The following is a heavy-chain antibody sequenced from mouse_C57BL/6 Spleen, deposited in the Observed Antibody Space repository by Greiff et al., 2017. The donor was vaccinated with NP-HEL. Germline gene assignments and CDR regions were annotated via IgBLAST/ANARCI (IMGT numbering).Heavy chain of an antibody. J-gene: IGHJ1*03. CDR3: SRSFSTTVVATGYVDV. Sequence: QVQLKQSGAELVKPGASVKLSCKASGYTFTSYWMHWVKQRPGRGLEWIGRIDPNSGGTKYNEKFKSKATLTVDKPSSTAYMQLSSLPSEDSAVYYCSRSFSTTVVATGYVDVWGTGTTVTVSS. CDR2: IDPNSGGT. D-gene: IGHD1-1*01. V-gene: IGHV1-72*01. CDR1: GYTFTSYW.